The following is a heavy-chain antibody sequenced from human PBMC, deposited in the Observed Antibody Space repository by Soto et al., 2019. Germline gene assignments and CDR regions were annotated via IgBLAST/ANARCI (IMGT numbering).Heavy chain of an antibody. V-gene: IGHV1-18*01. CDR1: GYTFTSYG. CDR3: AREVAGSSGCYYFAY. Sequence: ASVKVSCKASGYTFTSYGISWVRQAPGQGLEWMGWISAYNGNTNYAQKLQGRVTMTTDTSTSTAYMELRSLRSDDTAVYYCAREVAGSSGCYYFAYWGQGSLVTVSS. J-gene: IGHJ4*02. D-gene: IGHD6-19*01. CDR2: ISAYNGNT.